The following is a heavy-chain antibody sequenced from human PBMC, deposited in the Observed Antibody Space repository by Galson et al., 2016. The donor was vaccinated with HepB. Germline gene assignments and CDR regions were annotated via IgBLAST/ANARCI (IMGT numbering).Heavy chain of an antibody. CDR1: GITFSNYG. D-gene: IGHD1-14*01. CDR2: LTDSGAAT. Sequence: SLRLSCAASGITFSNYGMSWVRQAPGKGLEWVPGLTDSGAATFYADSVKARFTISRDNSKNTLYLHMNRLRAEDTAIYYCAREPPEGFDPWGQGTLVTVSS. CDR3: AREPPEGFDP. V-gene: IGHV3-23*01. J-gene: IGHJ5*02.